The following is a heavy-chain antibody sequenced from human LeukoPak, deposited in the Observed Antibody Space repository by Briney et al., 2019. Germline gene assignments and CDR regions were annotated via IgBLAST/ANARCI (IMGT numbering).Heavy chain of an antibody. CDR3: ARVGGYYPSHWYFDL. CDR1: GYTFTSYG. CDR2: ISAYNGNT. J-gene: IGHJ2*01. D-gene: IGHD3-22*01. V-gene: IGHV1-18*01. Sequence: ASVKVSCKASGYTFTSYGISWVRQAPGQGLERMGWISAYNGNTNYAQKLQGRVTMTTDTSTSTAYMELRSLRSDDTAVYYCARVGGYYPSHWYFDLWGRGTLVTVSS.